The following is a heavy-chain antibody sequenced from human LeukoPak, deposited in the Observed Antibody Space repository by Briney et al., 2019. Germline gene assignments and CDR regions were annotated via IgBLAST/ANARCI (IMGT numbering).Heavy chain of an antibody. CDR1: GFTFSDYG. V-gene: IGHV3-30*02. D-gene: IGHD2-2*01. CDR2: IQNDGSNT. Sequence: GGSLRLSCAASGFTFSDYGMNWVRQTPGKGLEWLAFIQNDGSNTFYADYVKGRFTISRDNSKNTLYLQMTSLRVDDTSIYFCAKDKVRYDTSMWSGLVDTWGQGNLFTVSS. J-gene: IGHJ5*02. CDR3: AKDKVRYDTSMWSGLVDT.